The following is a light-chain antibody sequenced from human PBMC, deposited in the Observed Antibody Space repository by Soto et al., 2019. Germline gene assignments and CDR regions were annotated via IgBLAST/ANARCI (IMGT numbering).Light chain of an antibody. V-gene: IGKV3-15*01. CDR3: KQWRWHPFTVT. CDR2: DAS. CDR1: QSVSSN. Sequence: EIVMTQSPATLSVSPGERATLSCRASQSVSSNLAWYQQKPGQAPRLLIYDASTRATGIPARFSGSGSGTEYTLTITSLQSEDSAVSVCKQWRWHPFTVTFGGGTKVEIK. J-gene: IGKJ4*01.